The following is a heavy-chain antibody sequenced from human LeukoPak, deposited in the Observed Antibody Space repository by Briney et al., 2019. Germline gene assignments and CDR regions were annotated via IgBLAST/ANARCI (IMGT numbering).Heavy chain of an antibody. Sequence: PGGSLRLSCAASGFTFSSYAMHWVRQAPGKGLEWVAVISYDGSNKYYADSVKGRFTIPRDNSKNTLYLQMNSLRAEDTAVYYCARGKEGVTTIVVYYFDYWGQGTLVTVSS. V-gene: IGHV3-30-3*01. CDR2: ISYDGSNK. J-gene: IGHJ4*02. CDR1: GFTFSSYA. D-gene: IGHD3-22*01. CDR3: ARGKEGVTTIVVYYFDY.